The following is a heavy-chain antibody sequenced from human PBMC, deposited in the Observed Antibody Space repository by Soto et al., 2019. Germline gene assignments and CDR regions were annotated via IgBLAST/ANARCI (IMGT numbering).Heavy chain of an antibody. D-gene: IGHD3-9*01. V-gene: IGHV3-23*01. Sequence: GGSLRLSCAASGFTFSNYALNCVRQAPWKGLEWFSVLSGSGSKIYYADSVKGRFTISRDNAKNMVFLQMNSLRAEDTAVYYCAKGLSTSYYDISTGTNYLGQGTLVTVCS. CDR1: GFTFSNYA. J-gene: IGHJ4*02. CDR3: AKGLSTSYYDISTGTNY. CDR2: LSGSGSKI.